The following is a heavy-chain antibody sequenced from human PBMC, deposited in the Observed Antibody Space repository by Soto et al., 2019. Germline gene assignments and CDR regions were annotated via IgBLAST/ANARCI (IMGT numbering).Heavy chain of an antibody. D-gene: IGHD1-26*01. CDR1: GFTFSSYE. V-gene: IGHV3-48*03. Sequence: GGSLRLSCAASGFTFSSYEMNWVRQAPGKGLEWVSYISSSGSTIYYADSVKGRFTISRDNAKNSLYLQMNSLRAEDTAVYSCARDEESGSYYGIKPPIDAFDIWGQGTMVTVSS. CDR2: ISSSGSTI. J-gene: IGHJ3*02. CDR3: ARDEESGSYYGIKPPIDAFDI.